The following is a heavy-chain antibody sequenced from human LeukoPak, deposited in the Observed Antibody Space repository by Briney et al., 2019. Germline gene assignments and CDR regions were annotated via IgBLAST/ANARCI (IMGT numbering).Heavy chain of an antibody. CDR3: AKDILVAAPPYYYYGMDV. D-gene: IGHD2-15*01. V-gene: IGHV3-30*18. Sequence: GGSLRLSCAASGFTFSSYGMHWVRQAPGKGLEWVAVISYDGSNKYYADSVKGRFTISRDNSKNTLYLQMNSLRAEDTAVYYCAKDILVAAPPYYYYGMDVRGQGTTVTVSS. CDR2: ISYDGSNK. CDR1: GFTFSSYG. J-gene: IGHJ6*02.